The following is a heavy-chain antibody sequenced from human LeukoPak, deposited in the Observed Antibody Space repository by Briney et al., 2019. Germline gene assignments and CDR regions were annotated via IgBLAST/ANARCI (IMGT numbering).Heavy chain of an antibody. Sequence: SETLSLTCAVYGGSFSGYFWNWIRQPPGKGLEWIGEINHSGSTYYNPSLKSRITISVDTSKNQFSLKLSSVTAADTAVYYCARRTSNWFDPWGQGTLVTVSS. CDR1: GGSFSGYF. J-gene: IGHJ5*02. V-gene: IGHV4-34*01. CDR3: ARRTSNWFDP. CDR2: INHSGST.